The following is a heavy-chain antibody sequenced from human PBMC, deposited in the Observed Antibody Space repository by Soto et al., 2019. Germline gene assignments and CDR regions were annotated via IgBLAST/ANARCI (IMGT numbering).Heavy chain of an antibody. V-gene: IGHV4-34*01. Sequence: SETLSLTCAVYGGSFSGYYWSWIRQPPGKGLEWIGEINHSGSTNYNPSLKSRVTISVDTSKNQFSLKLSSVTAADTAVYYCARGRDIVLMVYDAFDIWGQGTMVTVSS. J-gene: IGHJ3*02. CDR3: ARGRDIVLMVYDAFDI. CDR1: GGSFSGYY. D-gene: IGHD2-8*01. CDR2: INHSGST.